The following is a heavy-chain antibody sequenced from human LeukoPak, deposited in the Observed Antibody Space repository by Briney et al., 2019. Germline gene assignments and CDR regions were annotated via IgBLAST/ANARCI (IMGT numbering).Heavy chain of an antibody. Sequence: SETLSLTCTVSGYSISSGSYWGWIRQPPGKGLQWIATIYHSGNTYYNPSLKSRVTISVDTSKNQFSLKLSSVTAAETAVYYCARGYYGSGGGDFDYWGQGTLVTVSS. D-gene: IGHD3-10*01. CDR2: IYHSGNT. CDR1: GYSISSGSY. CDR3: ARGYYGSGGGDFDY. V-gene: IGHV4-38-2*02. J-gene: IGHJ4*02.